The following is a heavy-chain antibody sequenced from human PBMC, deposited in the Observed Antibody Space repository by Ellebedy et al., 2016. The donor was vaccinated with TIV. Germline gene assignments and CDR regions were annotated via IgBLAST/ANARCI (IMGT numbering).Heavy chain of an antibody. V-gene: IGHV1-69*13. Sequence: ASVKVSXXPSGGTFSSYSFSWVRQAPGQAPEWMGGVIPIFGSPHYAQKFQGRITIIADDSTNTVHMELSSLTSDDTALYFCTRGGSGVYYLKNWGQGTQVTVSS. J-gene: IGHJ4*02. CDR3: TRGGSGVYYLKN. CDR2: VIPIFGSP. CDR1: GGTFSSYS. D-gene: IGHD3-10*01.